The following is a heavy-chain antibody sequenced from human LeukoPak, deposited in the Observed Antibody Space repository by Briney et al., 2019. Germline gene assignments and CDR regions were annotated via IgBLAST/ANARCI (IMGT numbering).Heavy chain of an antibody. V-gene: IGHV3-74*01. CDR1: GFTFSSYW. Sequence: GSLRLSCAASGFTFSSYWMHWVRQAPGTGLVWVSRINTDGSSTSYADSVKGRFTISRDNAKNSLYLQMNSLRAEDTAVYYCAKGTHSSSWHWYDPWGQGTLVTVSS. D-gene: IGHD6-13*01. J-gene: IGHJ5*02. CDR2: INTDGSST. CDR3: AKGTHSSSWHWYDP.